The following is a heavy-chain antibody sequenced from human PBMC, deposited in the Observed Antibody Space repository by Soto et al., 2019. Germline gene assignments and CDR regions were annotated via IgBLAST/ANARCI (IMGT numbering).Heavy chain of an antibody. D-gene: IGHD6-19*01. Sequence: QVQLVESGGGVVQPGRSLRLSCAASGFTFSSYGMHWVRQAPGKGLEWVAVISYDGSNKYYADSVKGRFTISRDNSKNTLYLQMTSLRAEDTAVYYCAKDWAIAVAGNFFDYWGQGTLVTVSS. CDR2: ISYDGSNK. J-gene: IGHJ4*02. V-gene: IGHV3-30*18. CDR3: AKDWAIAVAGNFFDY. CDR1: GFTFSSYG.